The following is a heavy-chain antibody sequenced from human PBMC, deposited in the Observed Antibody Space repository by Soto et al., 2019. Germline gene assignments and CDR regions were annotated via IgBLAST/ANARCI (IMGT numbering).Heavy chain of an antibody. CDR2: INHSGST. V-gene: IGHV4-34*01. Sequence: SETLSLTCAVYGGSFSGYYWSWIRQPPGKGLEWIGEINHSGSTNYNPSLKSRVTISVDTSKNQFSLKLSSVTAADTAVYYCARGSTQTGSDYWGQGTLVTVSS. CDR1: GGSFSGYY. J-gene: IGHJ4*02. D-gene: IGHD1-26*01. CDR3: ARGSTQTGSDY.